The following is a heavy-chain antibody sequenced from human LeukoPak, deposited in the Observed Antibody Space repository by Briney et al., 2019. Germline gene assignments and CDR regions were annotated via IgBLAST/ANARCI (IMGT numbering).Heavy chain of an antibody. CDR2: IRSKFDGGTT. V-gene: IGHV3-15*01. D-gene: IGHD3-10*01. CDR3: TTIQFARTMSFDY. CDR1: GFTFSDYY. J-gene: IGHJ4*02. Sequence: GGSLRLSCAASGFTFSDYYMSWIRQAPGKGLEWVGRIRSKFDGGTTDYAAPVKGRFTISRDDSKNSLYLQMNSLKSEDTAVYYCTTIQFARTMSFDYWGQGTLVAVSS.